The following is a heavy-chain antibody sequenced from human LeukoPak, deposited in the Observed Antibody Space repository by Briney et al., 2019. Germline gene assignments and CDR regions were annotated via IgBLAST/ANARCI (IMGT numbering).Heavy chain of an antibody. Sequence: KASETLSLTCAVYGGSFSGYYWSWIRQPPGKGLEWIGEINHSGSTNYNPSLKSRVTISVDTSKNQFSLKLSSVTAADTAVYYCARREYLWFGEEFDYWGQGTLVTVSS. J-gene: IGHJ4*02. CDR3: ARREYLWFGEEFDY. V-gene: IGHV4-34*01. D-gene: IGHD3-10*01. CDR1: GGSFSGYY. CDR2: INHSGST.